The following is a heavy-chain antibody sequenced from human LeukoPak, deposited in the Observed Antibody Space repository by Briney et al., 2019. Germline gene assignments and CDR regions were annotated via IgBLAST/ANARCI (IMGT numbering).Heavy chain of an antibody. CDR3: AKQGGSTMVYCMDV. V-gene: IGHV3-30*02. CDR2: IRDDGINK. J-gene: IGHJ6*03. Sequence: GGSLRLSCAASGFTFSSYGMHWVRQAPGKGLEWVAFIRDDGINKYYADSVKGRFTISRDNSKNTLYLQMNSLRAEDTAAYYCAKQGGSTMVYCMDVWGKGTTVTVSS. CDR1: GFTFSSYG. D-gene: IGHD4/OR15-4a*01.